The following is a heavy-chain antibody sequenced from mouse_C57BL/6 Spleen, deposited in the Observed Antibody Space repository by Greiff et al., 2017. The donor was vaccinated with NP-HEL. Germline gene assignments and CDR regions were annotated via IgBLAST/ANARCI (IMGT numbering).Heavy chain of an antibody. CDR3: TRWGPTGTWAY. J-gene: IGHJ3*01. CDR1: GYTFTSYW. V-gene: IGHV1-55*01. CDR2: IYPGSGST. Sequence: LVESGAELVKPGASVKMSCKASGYTFTSYWITWVKQRPGQGLEWIGDIYPGSGSTNYNEKFKSKATLTVDTSSSTAYMQLSSLTSEDSAVYYCTRWGPTGTWAYWGQGTLVTVSA. D-gene: IGHD4-1*02.